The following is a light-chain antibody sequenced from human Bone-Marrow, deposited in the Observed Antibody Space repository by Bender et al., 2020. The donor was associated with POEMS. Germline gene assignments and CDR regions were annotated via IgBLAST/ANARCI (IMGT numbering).Light chain of an antibody. Sequence: QSVLTQPPSASGTPGQRVTISCSGGSSNIGAHAVNWYQHLPGTAPKLLIYSSHRRPSGVPDRFSGSKSGTSASLAITGLQAEDEADYYCQSSASNLSGSRVVFGVGTKLTVL. CDR3: QSSASNLSGSRVV. V-gene: IGLV1-44*01. CDR1: SSNIGAHA. CDR2: SSH. J-gene: IGLJ2*01.